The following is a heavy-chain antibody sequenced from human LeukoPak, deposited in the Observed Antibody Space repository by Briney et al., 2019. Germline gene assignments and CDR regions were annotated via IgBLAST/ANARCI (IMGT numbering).Heavy chain of an antibody. CDR2: IYYSGST. Sequence: SSETLSLTCTVSGGSISSGDYYWSWIRQPPGQGLVWIGYIYYSGSTYYNPSLKSRVTISVDTSKNQFSLKLSAVTAADTAVYYCARGYQLLYFDYWGQGTLVTVSS. CDR3: ARGYQLLYFDY. J-gene: IGHJ4*02. D-gene: IGHD2-2*02. CDR1: GGSISSGDYY. V-gene: IGHV4-30-4*08.